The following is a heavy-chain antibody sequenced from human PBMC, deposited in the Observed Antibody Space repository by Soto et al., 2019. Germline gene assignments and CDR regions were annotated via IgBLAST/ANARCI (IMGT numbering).Heavy chain of an antibody. J-gene: IGHJ6*02. V-gene: IGHV1-24*01. CDR1: GYTLTELS. CDR3: ATAKYYYASSGYYPTEKNYYYYGMDV. Sequence: GASVKVSCKVSGYTLTELSMHWVRQAPGKGLEWMGGFDPEDGETIYAQKFQGRVTMTEDTSTDTAYMELSSLRSEDTAVYYCATAKYYYASSGYYPTEKNYYYYGMDVWGQGTTVTVSS. CDR2: FDPEDGET. D-gene: IGHD3-22*01.